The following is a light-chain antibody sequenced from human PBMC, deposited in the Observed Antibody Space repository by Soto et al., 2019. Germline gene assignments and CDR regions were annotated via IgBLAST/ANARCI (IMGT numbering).Light chain of an antibody. CDR2: DVS. J-gene: IGLJ2*01. CDR1: SSDVGGYNY. Sequence: QSALTQPASVSGSPGQSITISCTGTSSDVGGYNYVSWYQPHPGKAPKLMIYDVSNRPSGVSDRFSGSKSGNTASLTISGLPSEDEADYYCSSYTSGSTHVVFGGGTKLTVL. CDR3: SSYTSGSTHVV. V-gene: IGLV2-14*01.